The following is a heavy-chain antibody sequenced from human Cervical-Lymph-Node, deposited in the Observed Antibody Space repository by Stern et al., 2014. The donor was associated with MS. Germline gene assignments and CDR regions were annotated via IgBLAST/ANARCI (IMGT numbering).Heavy chain of an antibody. J-gene: IGHJ4*02. CDR1: GGTFNTNV. D-gene: IGHD6-6*01. V-gene: IGHV1-69*01. CDR3: ARAAYSTSSYNY. CDR2: IIPIFGTA. Sequence: QMQLVQSGAEVKKPGSSVKVSCKASGGTFNTNVISWVRQAPGQGLEWMGGIIPIFGTALYAQKFRGRVTIPANESTRAVYMELSSLRSEDTAVYYWARAAYSTSSYNYWGQGTLVIVSS.